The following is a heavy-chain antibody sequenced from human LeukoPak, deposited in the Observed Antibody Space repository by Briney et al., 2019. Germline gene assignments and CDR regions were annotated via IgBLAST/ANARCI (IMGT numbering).Heavy chain of an antibody. D-gene: IGHD6-13*01. V-gene: IGHV4-38-2*02. J-gene: IGHJ4*02. CDR3: ARAREPLVYTYYFDY. CDR2: IYHSGTT. CDR1: GFSISSGYF. Sequence: SETLSLTCTVSGFSISSGYFWGWIRQSPGRGLDYIGRIYHSGTTYYNPSLKSRVTISVDTSKNQFSLKLSSVTAADTAVYYCARAREPLVYTYYFDYWGQGTLVTVSS.